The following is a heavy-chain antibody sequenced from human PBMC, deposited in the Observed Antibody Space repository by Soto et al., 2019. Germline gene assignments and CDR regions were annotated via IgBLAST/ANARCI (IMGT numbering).Heavy chain of an antibody. CDR2: IYYSGST. CDR3: ARLTTYGDPFDP. Sequence: SETLSLTCTVSGGSISSYYWSWIRQPPGKGLEWIGYIYYSGSTNYNPSLKSRVTISVDTSKNQFSLKLSSVTAADTAVHYCARLTTYGDPFDPWGQGTLVTVSS. CDR1: GGSISSYY. D-gene: IGHD4-17*01. V-gene: IGHV4-59*08. J-gene: IGHJ5*02.